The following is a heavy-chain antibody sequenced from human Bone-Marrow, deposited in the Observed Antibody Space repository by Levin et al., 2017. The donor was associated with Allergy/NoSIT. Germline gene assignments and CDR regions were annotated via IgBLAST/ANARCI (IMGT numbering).Heavy chain of an antibody. CDR2: ISSSSSYI. J-gene: IGHJ6*02. Sequence: PGGSLRLSCAASGFTFSSYSMNWVRQAPGKGLEWVSSISSSSSYIYYADSVKGRFTISRDNAKNSLYLQMNSLRAEDTAVYYCARDRGIAAAGTVGPPYYDYGMDVWGQGTTVTVSS. D-gene: IGHD6-13*01. CDR1: GFTFSSYS. CDR3: ARDRGIAAAGTVGPPYYDYGMDV. V-gene: IGHV3-21*01.